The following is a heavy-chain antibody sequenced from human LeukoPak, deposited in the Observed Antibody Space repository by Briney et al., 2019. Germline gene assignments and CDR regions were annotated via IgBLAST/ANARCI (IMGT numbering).Heavy chain of an antibody. D-gene: IGHD2-2*01. J-gene: IGHJ4*02. CDR1: GYSFTNYW. Sequence: GESLKISCKASGYSFTNYWIAWVRQMPGKGLEWMGLIYPGDSDTRYSQSFQGQVTISADKSISTAYLQWSSLKASDTAMYYCARELGFCSSTSVNCHAGDYWGQGTLVSVSS. V-gene: IGHV5-51*01. CDR2: IYPGDSDT. CDR3: ARELGFCSSTSVNCHAGDY.